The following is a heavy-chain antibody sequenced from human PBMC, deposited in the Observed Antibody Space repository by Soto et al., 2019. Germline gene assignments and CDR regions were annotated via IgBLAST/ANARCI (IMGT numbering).Heavy chain of an antibody. J-gene: IGHJ4*02. Sequence: EVQLLESGGGLVQPGGSLRLSCAASGFTFNSYAMSWVRQAPGKGLEWVSGISSSGVSTFYADSVKGRFTISRDNSKNTRDRQMNSLRAEDTAVYYCARGGLSVLYIDYWGQGTLVTVSP. V-gene: IGHV3-23*01. D-gene: IGHD2-8*02. CDR2: ISSSGVST. CDR1: GFTFNSYA. CDR3: ARGGLSVLYIDY.